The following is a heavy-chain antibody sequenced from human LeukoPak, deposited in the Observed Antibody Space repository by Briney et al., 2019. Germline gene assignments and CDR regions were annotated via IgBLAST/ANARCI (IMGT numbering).Heavy chain of an antibody. V-gene: IGHV3-23*01. CDR3: AKDGRQSPYSSSWFDP. CDR2: ISGSGGNT. CDR1: GFTFSSYA. J-gene: IGHJ5*02. Sequence: GGSLRLSCAASGFTFSSYAMSWVRQAPGKGLEWVSAISGSGGNTYYADSVKGRFTISRDNSKNTLYLQMNSLRAEDTAVYYCAKDGRQSPYSSSWFDPWGQGTLVTVSS. D-gene: IGHD6-13*01.